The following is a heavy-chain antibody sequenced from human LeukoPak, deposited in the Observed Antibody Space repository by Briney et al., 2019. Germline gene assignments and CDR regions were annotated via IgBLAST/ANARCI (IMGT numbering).Heavy chain of an antibody. CDR1: GFTFSGYS. J-gene: IGHJ4*02. V-gene: IGHV3-23*01. D-gene: IGHD3-10*01. CDR2: ISGSGGAT. Sequence: PGGSLRLSCAASGFTFSGYSMTWVRQAPGQGLEWVSVISGSGGATYYADSVKGRFTISGDNSKNTLYLQMNSLRAEDTAVYYCARAAMVRGVDYFDSWGQGTLVTVSS. CDR3: ARAAMVRGVDYFDS.